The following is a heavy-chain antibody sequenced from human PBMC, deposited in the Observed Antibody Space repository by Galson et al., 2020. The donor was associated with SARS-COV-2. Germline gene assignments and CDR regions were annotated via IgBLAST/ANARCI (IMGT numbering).Heavy chain of an antibody. V-gene: IGHV3-11*01. CDR1: GFTFRDYY. Sequence: PGGSLRLSCAASGFTFRDYYMSWIRQAPGKGLEWVSYISSSGSTIYYADSVKGRFTISRDNAKNSLYLQMNSLRAEDTAVYYCARDELRGYSNYGMDVWGQGTTVTVSS. J-gene: IGHJ6*02. CDR2: ISSSGSTI. CDR3: ARDELRGYSNYGMDV. D-gene: IGHD5-18*01.